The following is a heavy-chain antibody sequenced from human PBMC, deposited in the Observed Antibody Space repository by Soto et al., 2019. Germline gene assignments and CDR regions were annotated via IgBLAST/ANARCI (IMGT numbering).Heavy chain of an antibody. D-gene: IGHD2-15*01. V-gene: IGHV1-3*01. CDR1: GYTFTSYA. CDR3: AREYCSGGSCPLYYGMDV. CDR2: INAGNGNT. Sequence: QVQLVQSGAEVKKPGASVKVSCKASGYTFTSYAMHWVRQAPGQRLEWMGWINAGNGNTKYSQKFQGRVTITRDTTARTAYMELSSLRSEDTAVYYCAREYCSGGSCPLYYGMDVWGQGTTVTVSS. J-gene: IGHJ6*02.